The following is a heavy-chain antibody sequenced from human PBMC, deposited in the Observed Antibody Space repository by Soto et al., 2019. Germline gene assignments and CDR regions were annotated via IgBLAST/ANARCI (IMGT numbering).Heavy chain of an antibody. CDR2: IKQDGSEK. CDR1: GFTFSSYW. CDR3: ARVDYDFWSEPY. D-gene: IGHD3-3*01. J-gene: IGHJ4*02. Sequence: XLRLSCASSGFTFSSYWMSWVRQAPGKGLEWVANIKQDGSEKYYVDSVKGRFTISRDNAKNSLYLQMNSLRAEDTAVYYCARVDYDFWSEPYWGQGTLVTVS. V-gene: IGHV3-7*01.